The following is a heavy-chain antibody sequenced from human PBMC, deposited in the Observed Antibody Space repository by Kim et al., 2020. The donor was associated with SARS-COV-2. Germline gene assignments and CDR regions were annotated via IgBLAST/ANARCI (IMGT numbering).Heavy chain of an antibody. Sequence: SQTLSLTCAISGDRVSSDSAAWNWIRQSPSRGLEWLGRTYYRSKWYNDYAVSVKSRITINPDTSKNQFSLQMKFVTPEDTAVYYCARGSIAVAGNFDYWGQGTLVTVSS. D-gene: IGHD6-13*01. CDR3: ARGSIAVAGNFDY. CDR1: GDRVSSDSAA. V-gene: IGHV6-1*01. CDR2: TYYRSKWYN. J-gene: IGHJ4*02.